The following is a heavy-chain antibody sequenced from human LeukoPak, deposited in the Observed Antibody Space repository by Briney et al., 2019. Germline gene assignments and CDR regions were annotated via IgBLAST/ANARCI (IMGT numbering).Heavy chain of an antibody. D-gene: IGHD1-7*01. CDR1: GDSMNSYY. V-gene: IGHV4-59*08. CDR2: IYYSGIT. Sequence: SETLSLTCTVSGDSMNSYYWSWIRQPPGKGLEWIGYIYYSGITNYSPSLKSRVTISVDTSKNQFSLKLGSVTAADTAVYYCARHFGTRGWPKSCFDYWGQGTLVTVPS. J-gene: IGHJ4*02. CDR3: ARHFGTRGWPKSCFDY.